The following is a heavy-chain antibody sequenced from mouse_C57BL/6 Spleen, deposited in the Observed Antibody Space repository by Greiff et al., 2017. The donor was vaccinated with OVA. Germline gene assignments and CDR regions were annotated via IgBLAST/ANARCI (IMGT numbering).Heavy chain of an antibody. Sequence: QVQLQQPGAELVRPGTSVKLSCKASGYTFTSYWMHWVKQRPGQGLEWIGVIDPSDSYTNYNQKFKGKATLTVDTSSSTAYMQLSSLTSEDSAVYYCARDYGSSSLFAYWGQGTLVTVSA. CDR1: GYTFTSYW. J-gene: IGHJ3*01. V-gene: IGHV1-59*01. D-gene: IGHD1-1*01. CDR3: ARDYGSSSLFAY. CDR2: IDPSDSYT.